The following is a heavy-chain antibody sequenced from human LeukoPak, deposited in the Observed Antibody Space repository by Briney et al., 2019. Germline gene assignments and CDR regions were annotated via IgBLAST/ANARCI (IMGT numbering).Heavy chain of an antibody. Sequence: PGGSLILSCAASGFSFSTYSMSWVRQAPGKGLEWVSAITRSSSSIYYADSVKGRFTISRDNAKKSVYLQMNSLRAEDTAVYYCVSELYFSDSSGLWGPGTMVTVSS. CDR2: ITRSSSSI. J-gene: IGHJ3*01. V-gene: IGHV3-21*03. CDR3: VSELYFSDSSGL. D-gene: IGHD3-22*01. CDR1: GFSFSTYS.